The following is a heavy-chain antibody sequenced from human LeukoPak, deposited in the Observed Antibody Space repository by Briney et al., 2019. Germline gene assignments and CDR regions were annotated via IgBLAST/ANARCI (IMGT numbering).Heavy chain of an antibody. Sequence: GASVKVSCKASGYTFTGYYMHWVRQAPGQGLEWMGWINPNSGGTTYAQKFQGWVTMTRDTSISTAYMELRSLRSDDTAVYYCASLHYYGSGSYSLIDDYWGQGTLVTVSS. CDR2: INPNSGGT. J-gene: IGHJ4*02. V-gene: IGHV1-2*04. CDR3: ASLHYYGSGSYSLIDDY. CDR1: GYTFTGYY. D-gene: IGHD3-10*01.